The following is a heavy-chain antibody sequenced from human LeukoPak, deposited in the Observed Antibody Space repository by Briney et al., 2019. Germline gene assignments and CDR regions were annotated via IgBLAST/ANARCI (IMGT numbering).Heavy chain of an antibody. J-gene: IGHJ4*02. D-gene: IGHD6-19*01. Sequence: GGSLRLSCAASGFTFSSYAMSWVRQAPGKGLEWVAVISYDGTNKWYADSVEGRFAISRDNSKNTLYLQMNNLRPEDTAVYYCARDRLLITVAGTVDQWGRGTLVTVSS. CDR2: ISYDGTNK. CDR1: GFTFSSYA. V-gene: IGHV3-30*09. CDR3: ARDRLLITVAGTVDQ.